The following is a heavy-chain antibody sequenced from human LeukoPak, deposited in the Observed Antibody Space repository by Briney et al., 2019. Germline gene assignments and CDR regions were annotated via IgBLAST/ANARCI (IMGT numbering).Heavy chain of an antibody. CDR3: ARAKRLRSLSGAFDI. CDR1: GFTFSDYY. J-gene: IGHJ3*02. Sequence: GGSLRLSCAASGFTFSDYYMSRIRQAPGKGLEWVSYISSSGSTIYYADSVKGRFTISRDNAKNSLYLQMNSLRAEDTAVYYCARAKRLRSLSGAFDIWGQGTMVTVSS. D-gene: IGHD1-26*01. V-gene: IGHV3-11*01. CDR2: ISSSGSTI.